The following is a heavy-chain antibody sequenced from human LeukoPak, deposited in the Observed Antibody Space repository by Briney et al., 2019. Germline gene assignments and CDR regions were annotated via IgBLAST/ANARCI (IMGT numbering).Heavy chain of an antibody. J-gene: IGHJ4*02. V-gene: IGHV3-30*02. CDR2: IRYDGSNK. CDR3: ARGGAVSLPRALDY. Sequence: GGSLRLSCAASGFTFSSYGMHWVRQAPGKGLEWVAFIRYDGSNKYYADSVKGRFTISRDNSKNTLYLQMNSLRAEDTAVYYCARGGAVSLPRALDYWGQGTLVTVSS. D-gene: IGHD6-19*01. CDR1: GFTFSSYG.